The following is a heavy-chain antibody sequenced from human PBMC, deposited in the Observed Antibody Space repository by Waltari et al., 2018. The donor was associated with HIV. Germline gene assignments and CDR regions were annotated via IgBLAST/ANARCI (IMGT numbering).Heavy chain of an antibody. V-gene: IGHV3-30-3*01. CDR3: ARGGGYSSSYYFDY. D-gene: IGHD5-12*01. J-gene: IGHJ4*02. CDR1: GFTFSSYA. Sequence: QVQLVESGGGGVQPGRSLRLSCAASGFTFSSYAMHWVRQAPGKWLEWVAVISYDGSNKYYADSVKGRFTITRDNSKNTLYLQMNSLRAEDTAVYYCARGGGYSSSYYFDYWGQGTLVTVSS. CDR2: ISYDGSNK.